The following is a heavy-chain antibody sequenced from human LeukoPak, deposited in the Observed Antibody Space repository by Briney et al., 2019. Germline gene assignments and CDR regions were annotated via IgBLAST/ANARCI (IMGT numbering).Heavy chain of an antibody. V-gene: IGHV1-69*04. CDR1: GGTFSSYA. J-gene: IGHJ5*02. D-gene: IGHD6-13*01. Sequence: GASVKVSCKASGGTFSSYAISWVRQAPGQGLEWMGRIIPIHGIANYAQKFQGRVTITADKSTSTAYMELSSLRSEDTAVYYCARVSSSWPYNWFDPWGQGTLVTVSS. CDR2: IIPIHGIA. CDR3: ARVSSSWPYNWFDP.